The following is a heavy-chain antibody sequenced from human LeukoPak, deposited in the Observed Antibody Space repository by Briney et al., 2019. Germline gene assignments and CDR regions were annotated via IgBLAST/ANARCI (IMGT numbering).Heavy chain of an antibody. V-gene: IGHV3-7*01. Sequence: PGGSLRLSCATSGFIFNSYWMSWVRQAPGKGLEWVANIKEDGSEKYYVDSVRGRFTISRDNARKSLFLQLNSLRAEDTAIYYCAREDDWNYEDYWGQGTLVTVSS. CDR3: AREDDWNYEDY. CDR1: GFIFNSYW. D-gene: IGHD1-7*01. J-gene: IGHJ4*02. CDR2: IKEDGSEK.